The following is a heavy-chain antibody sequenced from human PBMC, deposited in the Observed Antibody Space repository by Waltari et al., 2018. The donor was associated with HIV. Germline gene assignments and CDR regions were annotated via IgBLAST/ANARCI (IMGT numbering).Heavy chain of an antibody. CDR1: GFSVRNHW. J-gene: IGHJ4*02. D-gene: IGHD3-9*01. CDR3: ARASHYIEFSTFDGDYYFDL. Sequence: VQLVESGGGSIKTGGSLRLSCAGSGFSVRNHWMDWVRQEPGKGLVGVARINRDGSTRNYADAVKGRFVISRDNSRNTVYLQLNSVKVEDTAVYFCARASHYIEFSTFDGDYYFDLWGRGTRVAVSS. V-gene: IGHV3-74*01. CDR2: INRDGSTR.